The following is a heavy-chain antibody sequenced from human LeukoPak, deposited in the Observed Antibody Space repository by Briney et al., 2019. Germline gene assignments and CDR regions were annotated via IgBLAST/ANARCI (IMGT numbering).Heavy chain of an antibody. V-gene: IGHV4-39*01. D-gene: IGHD1-26*01. Sequence: PSETLSLTSTVSGGSISSSSYYRGWIRQPPGKGLEWIGSLYYSGSTYYNPSLKSRVTISVDTSKNQFSLKLSSVTAADTAVYYCARLSGSYWSAGYWGQGTLVTVSS. CDR1: GGSISSSSYY. CDR2: LYYSGST. J-gene: IGHJ4*02. CDR3: ARLSGSYWSAGY.